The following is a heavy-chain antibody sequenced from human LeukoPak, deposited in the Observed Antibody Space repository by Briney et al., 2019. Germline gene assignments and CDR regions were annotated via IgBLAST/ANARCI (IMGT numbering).Heavy chain of an antibody. V-gene: IGHV1-69*04. CDR2: IIPILCIA. D-gene: IGHD5-18*01. Sequence: VASVKVSCKASGGTFSSYAISWVRQAPGQGLEWMGRIIPILCIANYAQKFQGRVTITADKSTSTAYMELSRLRSDDTAVYYCARDRYGYSYGEGFDYWGQGTLVTVSS. CDR1: GGTFSSYA. CDR3: ARDRYGYSYGEGFDY. J-gene: IGHJ4*02.